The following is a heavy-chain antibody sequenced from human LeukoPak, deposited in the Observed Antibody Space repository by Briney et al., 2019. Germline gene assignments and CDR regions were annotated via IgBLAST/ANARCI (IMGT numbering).Heavy chain of an antibody. CDR2: INPNSGGT. D-gene: IGHD5-18*01. J-gene: IGHJ4*02. Sequence: ASVKVSCKASGYTFTGYYMHWVRQAPGQGLEWIGWINPNSGGTNYAQKFQGRVTMTRDTSISTAYMELSRLRSDDTAVYYCARDKQLWLEYYFDYWGQGTLVTVSS. CDR1: GYTFTGYY. V-gene: IGHV1-2*02. CDR3: ARDKQLWLEYYFDY.